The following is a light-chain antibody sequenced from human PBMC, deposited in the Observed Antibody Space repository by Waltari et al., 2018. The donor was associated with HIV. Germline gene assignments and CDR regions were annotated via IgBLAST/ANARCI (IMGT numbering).Light chain of an antibody. CDR1: TSNIGKNY. CDR2: RNN. Sequence: QSVLTQPPSTSGTPGQRVVISCSGSTSNIGKNYVCWYRQFPGTAPKLLIYRNNQRPSGVPDRSSGSKSGTSASLAISGLRSEDEADYFCAVWDDSLSGLWVFGGGTKLTVL. J-gene: IGLJ3*02. CDR3: AVWDDSLSGLWV. V-gene: IGLV1-47*01.